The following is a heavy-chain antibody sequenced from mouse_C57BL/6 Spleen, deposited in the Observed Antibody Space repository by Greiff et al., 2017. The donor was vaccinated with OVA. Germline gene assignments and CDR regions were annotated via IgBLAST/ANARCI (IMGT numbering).Heavy chain of an antibody. CDR3: AALQETFTTGVASFDD. D-gene: IGHD1-1*01. CDR1: GYTFTSYW. CDR2: INPSSGYT. J-gene: IGHJ2*01. V-gene: IGHV1-7*01. Sequence: QVQLQQSGAELAKPGASVKLSCKASGYTFTSYWMHWVKQRPGQGLEWIGYINPSSGYTKYNQKFKDKATLTADKSSSTAYLQLSSLTYEDSAVYYCAALQETFTTGVASFDDWGQGTTLTVSS.